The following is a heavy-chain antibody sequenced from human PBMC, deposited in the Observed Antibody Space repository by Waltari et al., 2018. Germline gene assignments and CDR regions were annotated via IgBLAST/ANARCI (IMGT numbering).Heavy chain of an antibody. D-gene: IGHD3-22*01. CDR1: GGSISSGASS. J-gene: IGHJ4*02. CDR2: IYYSGST. Sequence: QVQLQESGPGLVKPSQTLSLTCTVPGGSISSGASSWSWTRQPPGKGLEWIGYIYYSGSTYYNPSLKSRVTISVDTSKNQFSLKLSSVTAADTAVYYCARASNMDDSSGYYQDYWGQGTLVTVSS. CDR3: ARASNMDDSSGYYQDY. V-gene: IGHV4-30-4*08.